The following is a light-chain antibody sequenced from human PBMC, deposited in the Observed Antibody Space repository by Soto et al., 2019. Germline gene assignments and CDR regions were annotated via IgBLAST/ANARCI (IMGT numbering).Light chain of an antibody. CDR1: QSLLHRNGYNY. Sequence: DVVLTQSPLSLPVTPGEPASISCRSSQSLLHRNGYNYLDWYLQKPGQSPQLLIYLGSNRASGVPDRFSGSGSGTDFTLKISRVEAEDVGVYYCIQGLQPPPITFGQGTRLEIK. J-gene: IGKJ5*01. CDR3: IQGLQPPPIT. CDR2: LGS. V-gene: IGKV2-28*01.